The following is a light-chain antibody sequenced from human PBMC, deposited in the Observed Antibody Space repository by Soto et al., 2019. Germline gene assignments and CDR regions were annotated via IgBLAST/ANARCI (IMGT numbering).Light chain of an antibody. CDR1: SSDVGSYNL. J-gene: IGLJ1*01. CDR3: CLYAGSTTYV. V-gene: IGLV2-23*01. Sequence: QSALTQPASVSGSPGQSITISCTGTSSDVGSYNLVSWYQQHPGKAPKLMIYEGSKRPSGVSNRFSGSKSGNTASLTISVLQAEDEADYYCCLYAGSTTYVYGTGTKVTVL. CDR2: EGS.